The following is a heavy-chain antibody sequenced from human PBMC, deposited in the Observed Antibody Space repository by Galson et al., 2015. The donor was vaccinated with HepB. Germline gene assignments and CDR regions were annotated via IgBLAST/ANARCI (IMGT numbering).Heavy chain of an antibody. CDR3: ARWVYCSSTSCYTGYFDY. V-gene: IGHV3-7*03. CDR2: IKQDGSEK. J-gene: IGHJ4*02. D-gene: IGHD2-2*02. CDR1: GFTFSSYW. Sequence: SLRLSCAASGFTFSSYWMSWVRQAPGKGLEWVANIKQDGSEKYYVDSVKGRFTISRDNAKNSLYLQMNSLRAEDTAVYYCARWVYCSSTSCYTGYFDYWGQGTLVTVSS.